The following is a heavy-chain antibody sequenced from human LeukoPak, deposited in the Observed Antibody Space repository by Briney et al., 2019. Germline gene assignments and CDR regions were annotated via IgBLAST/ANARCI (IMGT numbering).Heavy chain of an antibody. D-gene: IGHD1-7*01. CDR1: GGSVSSGNYY. Sequence: PSETLSLTCTVSGGSVSSGNYYWTWIRQPAGKGLEWIGRIYTSGSTSYSPSLKSRVTILLDTSKNQFSLRLSSVTAADTAVYYCARGGELLNYLGQGTLVTVSS. V-gene: IGHV4-61*02. CDR3: ARGGELLNY. J-gene: IGHJ4*02. CDR2: IYTSGST.